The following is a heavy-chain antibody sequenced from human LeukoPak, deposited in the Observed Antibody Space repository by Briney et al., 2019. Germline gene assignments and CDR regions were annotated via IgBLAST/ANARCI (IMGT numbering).Heavy chain of an antibody. CDR1: GFTFSSYA. CDR3: AKDLEYQLPPDY. J-gene: IGHJ4*02. V-gene: IGHV3-23*01. D-gene: IGHD2-2*01. Sequence: GALRLSCAASGFTFSSYAMSWVRQAPGKGLEWVSAISGSSGSTYYADSVKGRFTISRDDSKNTLYLQMNSLRAEDTAVYYCAKDLEYQLPPDYWGQGTLVTVSS. CDR2: ISGSSGST.